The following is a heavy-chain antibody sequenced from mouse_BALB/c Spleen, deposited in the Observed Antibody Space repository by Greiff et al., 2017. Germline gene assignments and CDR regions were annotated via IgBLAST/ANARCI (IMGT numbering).Heavy chain of an antibody. J-gene: IGHJ4*01. CDR1: GFTFSSFG. CDR3: ARDSPYAMDY. D-gene: IGHD2-12*01. Sequence: EVQGVESGGGLVQPGGSRKLSCAASGFTFSSFGMHWVRQAPEKGLEWVAYISSGSSTIYYADTVKGRFTISRDNPKNTLFLQMTSLRSEDTAMYYCARDSPYAMDYWGQGTSVTVSS. CDR2: ISSGSSTI. V-gene: IGHV5-17*02.